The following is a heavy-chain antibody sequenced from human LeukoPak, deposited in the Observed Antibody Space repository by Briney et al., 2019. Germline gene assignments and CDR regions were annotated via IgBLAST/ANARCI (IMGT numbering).Heavy chain of an antibody. D-gene: IGHD6-19*01. CDR2: IFTSGST. Sequence: SQALSLTCNVSGGSISSGRYYWSWIRLPAGKGLEWIGRIFTSGSTNYNPSLKSRVTISLDTSKNQFSLKLSSVTAADTAVYYCATIAVAGHFDYWGQGTLVTVSS. CDR3: ATIAVAGHFDY. CDR1: GGSISSGRYY. V-gene: IGHV4-61*02. J-gene: IGHJ4*02.